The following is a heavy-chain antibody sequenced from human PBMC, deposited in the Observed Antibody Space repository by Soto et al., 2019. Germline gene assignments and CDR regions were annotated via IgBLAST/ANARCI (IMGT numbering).Heavy chain of an antibody. Sequence: PEGSLRLPCAVSGFTFSSYSMHWVRQDPDMGLEWVEFISFAGNNKYYADSVNGRFTISRDNSINMVYLEMNSLRPDDTAVYYCARDRQKALVVVAATGGFDYWGQGTPVTVSS. CDR3: ARDRQKALVVVAATGGFDY. V-gene: IGHV3-30*04. CDR1: GFTFSSYS. CDR2: ISFAGNNK. D-gene: IGHD2-15*01. J-gene: IGHJ4*02.